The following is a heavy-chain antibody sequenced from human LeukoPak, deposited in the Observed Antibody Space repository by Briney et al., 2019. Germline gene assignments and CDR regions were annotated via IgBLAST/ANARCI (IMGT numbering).Heavy chain of an antibody. CDR1: GFTVSSNY. J-gene: IGHJ4*02. V-gene: IGHV3-66*01. CDR3: ARDTPTLGTRYFEY. D-gene: IGHD2-15*01. Sequence: GSLRLSCAASGFTVSSNYMIWVRQAPGKGLEWVSVIYSDGNTYYADSVKGRFTISRDNSKNTLYLQMNSLRAEDTAVYYCARDTPTLGTRYFEYWGQGTLVTVSS. CDR2: IYSDGNT.